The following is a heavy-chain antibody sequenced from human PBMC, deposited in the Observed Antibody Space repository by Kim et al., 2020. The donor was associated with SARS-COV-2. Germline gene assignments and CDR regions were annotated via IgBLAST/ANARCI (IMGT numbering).Heavy chain of an antibody. CDR2: IIPIFGTA. CDR1: GGTFSSYA. D-gene: IGHD1-26*01. CDR3: ARTAVSGSYPDTRPRYYYYGMDV. Sequence: SVKVSCKASGGTFSSYAISWVRQAPGQGLEWMGGIIPIFGTANYAQKFQGRVTITADESTSTAYMELSSLRSEDTAVYYCARTAVSGSYPDTRPRYYYYGMDVWGQGTTVTVSS. V-gene: IGHV1-69*13. J-gene: IGHJ6*02.